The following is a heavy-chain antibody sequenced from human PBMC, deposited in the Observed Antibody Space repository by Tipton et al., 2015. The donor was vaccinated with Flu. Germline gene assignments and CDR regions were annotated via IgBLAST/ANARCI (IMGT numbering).Heavy chain of an antibody. CDR1: GGTASY. J-gene: IGHJ3*01. Sequence: TLSLTCTVSGGTASYWAWIRQPPGEGLEWIGTLRDSGSIDYSPSLKSRVTMSIDRSNSQLSLKVKSVTAADTAVYYCATGALDFWGQGTMVAVSS. CDR2: LRDSGSI. CDR3: ATGALDF. V-gene: IGHV4-39*07.